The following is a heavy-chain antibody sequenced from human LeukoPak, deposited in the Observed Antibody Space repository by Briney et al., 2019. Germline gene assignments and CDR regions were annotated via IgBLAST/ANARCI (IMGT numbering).Heavy chain of an antibody. Sequence: SETLSLTCTVSGGSISNYYWSWIRQPAGRGLKWIGRISTSGSTNYNPSLRSRVTMSVDTSTNQFSLKLTSVTAADTAVFYCARSAVDTADFDSWGQGTLVTVSS. V-gene: IGHV4-4*07. CDR3: ARSAVDTADFDS. CDR1: GGSISNYY. D-gene: IGHD3-22*01. CDR2: ISTSGST. J-gene: IGHJ4*02.